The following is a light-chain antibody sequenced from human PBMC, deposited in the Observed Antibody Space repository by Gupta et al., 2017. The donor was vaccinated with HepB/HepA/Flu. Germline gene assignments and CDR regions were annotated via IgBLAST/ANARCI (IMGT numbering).Light chain of an antibody. V-gene: IGKV3-11*01. CDR1: QSVSRY. Sequence: EIVLTQSPATLSLSPGERATLSCRASQSVSRYLAWYQQKPGQVPRLLIYDASNRATGIPARFSGSGSGTDFTLTISSREPEDFAVYFCQQRTNWPPWTFGQGTKVEIK. CDR2: DAS. J-gene: IGKJ1*01. CDR3: QQRTNWPPWT.